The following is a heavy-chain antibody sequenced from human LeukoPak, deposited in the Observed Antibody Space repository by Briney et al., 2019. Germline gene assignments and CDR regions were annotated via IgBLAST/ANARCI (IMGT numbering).Heavy chain of an antibody. CDR2: IYYGGST. Sequence: SETLSLTCTVSGGSISSSYYWGWIRPPPGKGLDWIGSIYYGGSTYYNPSLRSRVTTSVDTSKNQFSLKLTSVTAADTAVHYCARHGNHYDGSGSFDYWGQGTLVTVSS. D-gene: IGHD3-10*01. CDR1: GGSISSSYY. J-gene: IGHJ4*02. V-gene: IGHV4-39*01. CDR3: ARHGNHYDGSGSFDY.